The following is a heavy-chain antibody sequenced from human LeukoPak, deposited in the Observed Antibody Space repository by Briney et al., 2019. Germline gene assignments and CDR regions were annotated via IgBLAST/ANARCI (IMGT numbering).Heavy chain of an antibody. CDR3: ARDQGGWYRYFQH. J-gene: IGHJ1*01. CDR1: GGSISGSSYY. Sequence: PSETLSLTCTVSGGSISGSSYYWGWIRQPPGKGLEWIGSIYYSGSTYYNPSLKSRVTISVDTSKNQFSLKLSSVTAADTAVYYCARDQGGWYRYFQHWGQGTLVTVSS. V-gene: IGHV4-39*07. D-gene: IGHD6-19*01. CDR2: IYYSGST.